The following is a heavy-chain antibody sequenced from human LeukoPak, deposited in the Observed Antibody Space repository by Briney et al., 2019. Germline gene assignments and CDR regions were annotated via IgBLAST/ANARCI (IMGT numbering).Heavy chain of an antibody. V-gene: IGHV3-23*01. CDR1: GFTFNNYA. CDR3: AKGRVVSSGWYYFDN. Sequence: PGGSLRLSCAASGFTFNNYAMSWVRQAPGKGLEWVSIISGSGANTYYADSVKGRFTISRGNSKNTLYLQMNSLRVEDTAIYYCAKGRVVSSGWYYFDNWGQGTLVAVSS. CDR2: ISGSGANT. J-gene: IGHJ4*02. D-gene: IGHD6-19*01.